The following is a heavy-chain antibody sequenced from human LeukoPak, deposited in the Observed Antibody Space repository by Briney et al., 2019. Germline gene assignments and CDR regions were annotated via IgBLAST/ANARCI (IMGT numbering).Heavy chain of an antibody. CDR2: IWYNGTNK. CDR3: ARSSWGSYYPLFDY. D-gene: IGHD3-10*01. J-gene: IGHJ4*02. V-gene: IGHV3-33*01. CDR1: GFSFSNYG. Sequence: PGRSLRLSCAASGFSFSNYGMHWVRQAPGKGLEWVAVIWYNGTNKYYADSVKGRFTISRDNSKNTLYLQMNSLRAEDTAVYYCARSSWGSYYPLFDYWGQGTLVTVSS.